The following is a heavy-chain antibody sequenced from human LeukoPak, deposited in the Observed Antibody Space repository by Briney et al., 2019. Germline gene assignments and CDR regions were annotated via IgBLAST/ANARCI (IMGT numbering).Heavy chain of an antibody. D-gene: IGHD4-17*01. Sequence: KTGGSLRLSCAASGLTFSNAWMSWVRQAPGKGLEWVGRIKSKTDGGTTDYAAPVKGRFTISRDDSKNTLYLQMKSLKTEDTAVYFCTTTVTTSVVYWGQGTLVTVSS. J-gene: IGHJ4*02. CDR3: TTTVTTSVVY. CDR2: IKSKTDGGTT. V-gene: IGHV3-15*01. CDR1: GLTFSNAW.